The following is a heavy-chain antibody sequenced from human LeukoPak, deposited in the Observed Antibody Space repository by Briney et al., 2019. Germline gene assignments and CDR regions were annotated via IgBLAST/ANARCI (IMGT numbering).Heavy chain of an antibody. V-gene: IGHV4-4*07. Sequence: SETLSLTCTVSGGSISSYYWSWLRQPAGKGLEWIGRIYTSGSTNYNPSLKSRVTMSVDTSKNQFSLKLSSVTAANTAVYYCARDGIVRAGDAFDIWGQGTMVTVSS. CDR2: IYTSGST. CDR1: GGSISSYY. J-gene: IGHJ3*02. CDR3: ARDGIVRAGDAFDI. D-gene: IGHD2/OR15-2a*01.